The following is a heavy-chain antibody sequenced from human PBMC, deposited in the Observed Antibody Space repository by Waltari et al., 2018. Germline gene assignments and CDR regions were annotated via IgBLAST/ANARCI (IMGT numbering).Heavy chain of an antibody. J-gene: IGHJ1*01. CDR3: AKIYYYDSSGYLLGCGVQH. CDR2: ISGSGGST. V-gene: IGHV3-23*01. Sequence: EVQLLESGGGLVQPGGSLRLSCAASGFTFSSYAMSWVRQAPGKGLEWVSAISGSGGSTYYADSVKGRFTISRDNSKNTLYLKMNSLRAEDSAVYYCAKIYYYDSSGYLLGCGVQHWGQGTLVTVSS. D-gene: IGHD3-22*01. CDR1: GFTFSSYA.